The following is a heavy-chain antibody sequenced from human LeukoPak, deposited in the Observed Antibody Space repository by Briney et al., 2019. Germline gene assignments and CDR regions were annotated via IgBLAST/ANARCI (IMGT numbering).Heavy chain of an antibody. CDR1: GGSFNDYS. CDR2: INHSGST. V-gene: IGHV4-34*01. J-gene: IGHJ4*02. CDR3: ARGGVVTAIPSLGNDY. D-gene: IGHD2-21*02. Sequence: PSETLSLTCGVHGGSFNDYSWTWIRQSPGKGLEWIGEINHSGSTTYNPSLKSRVTISVDTSKNQFSLKLSSVTAADTAVYYCARGGVVTAIPSLGNDYWGQGTLVTVSS.